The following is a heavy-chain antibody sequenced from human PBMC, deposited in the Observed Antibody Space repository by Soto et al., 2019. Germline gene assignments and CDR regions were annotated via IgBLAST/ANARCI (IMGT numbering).Heavy chain of an antibody. CDR3: GREEVYSSSYYATY. V-gene: IGHV1-3*04. CDR1: RYTFTCFN. D-gene: IGHD6-13*01. J-gene: IGHJ4*01. Sequence: ASLKVSCNASRYTFTCFNIHWVRQGPGQRLDWMGWIGIANGHTQYSQKFRGRVTITRDTSASTVYMELSSLEPEDTAVYYCGREEVYSSSYYATYWG. CDR2: IGIANGHT.